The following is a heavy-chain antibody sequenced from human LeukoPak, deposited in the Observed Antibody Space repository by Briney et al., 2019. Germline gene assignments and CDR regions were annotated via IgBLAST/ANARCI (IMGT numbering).Heavy chain of an antibody. CDR3: AQQIDYYDSSGYLNWFDP. J-gene: IGHJ5*02. CDR2: IYHSGST. Sequence: SETLSLTCAVSGYSISSGYYWGWIRQPPGKGLEWIGSIYHSGSTYYNPSLKSRVTISVDTSKNQFSLKLSSVTAADTAVYYCAQQIDYYDSSGYLNWFDPWGQGTLVTVSS. V-gene: IGHV4-38-2*01. CDR1: GYSISSGYY. D-gene: IGHD3-22*01.